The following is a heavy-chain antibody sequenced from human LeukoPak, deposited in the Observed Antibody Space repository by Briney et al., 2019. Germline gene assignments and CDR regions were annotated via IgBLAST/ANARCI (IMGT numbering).Heavy chain of an antibody. D-gene: IGHD3-22*01. Sequence: SETLSLTCTVSGVSITSGGYYWSWIRQPPGKGLEWIGYIYYSGSTYYNPSLKSRVTISVDTSKNQFSLKLRSVTAADTAVYYCARNYYDRSGFYYAYDYWGQGTLVTVSS. CDR2: IYYSGST. V-gene: IGHV4-31*03. J-gene: IGHJ4*02. CDR3: ARNYYDRSGFYYAYDY. CDR1: GVSITSGGYY.